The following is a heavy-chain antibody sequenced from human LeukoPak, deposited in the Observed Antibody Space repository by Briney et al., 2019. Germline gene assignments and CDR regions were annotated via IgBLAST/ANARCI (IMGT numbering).Heavy chain of an antibody. D-gene: IGHD2-15*01. CDR3: ARDWAVSAKALI. Sequence: AGGSLRLSCAASGFTFSSYGLHWVRQAPGKGLEWVSSISSGSSFIYYADSVKGRFTISRDNAKNSLYLQMNSLRAEDTALYYCARDWAVSAKALIWGQGTLVTVSS. CDR2: ISSGSSFI. CDR1: GFTFSSYG. V-gene: IGHV3-21*01. J-gene: IGHJ4*02.